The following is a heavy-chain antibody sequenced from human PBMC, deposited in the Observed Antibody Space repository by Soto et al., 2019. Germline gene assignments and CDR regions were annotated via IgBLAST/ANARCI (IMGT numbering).Heavy chain of an antibody. CDR3: AKGEIHGGTLDY. CDR2: ISGSGINT. CDR1: GFTFSNYA. D-gene: IGHD2-15*01. J-gene: IGHJ4*02. Sequence: EVQLLESGGNLVQPGGSLRLSCAASGFTFSNYAMSWVRQAPGKGLEWVSTISGSGINTYYADSVKGRFTLSRDNSRNTLYLQMNSLRAEDTAVYYCAKGEIHGGTLDYWGQGTLVTVSS. V-gene: IGHV3-23*01.